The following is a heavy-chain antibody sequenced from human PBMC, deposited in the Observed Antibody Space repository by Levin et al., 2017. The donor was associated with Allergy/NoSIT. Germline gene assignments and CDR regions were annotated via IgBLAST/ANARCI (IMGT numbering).Heavy chain of an antibody. CDR1: GFTFSSYA. V-gene: IGHV3-30-3*01. CDR3: ARDPVIEGAFDI. Sequence: GGSLRLSCAASGFTFSSYAMHWVRQAPGKGLEWVAVISYDGSNKYYADSVKGRFTISRDNSKNTLYLQMNSLRAEDTAVYYCARDPVIEGAFDIWGQGTMVTVSS. CDR2: ISYDGSNK. J-gene: IGHJ3*02.